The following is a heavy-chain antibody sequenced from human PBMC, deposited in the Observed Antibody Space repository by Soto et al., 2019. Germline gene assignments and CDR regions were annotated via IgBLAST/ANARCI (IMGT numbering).Heavy chain of an antibody. CDR3: ARENRYDFYIDY. D-gene: IGHD3-3*01. Sequence: ASVKVSCKASGYTFSSYGISWVRQAPGQGLEWMGWISAYNGNTNYAQKLQGRVTMTTDTSTSTAYMELRSLRSDDTTVYYCARENRYDFYIDYWGQGTLVTVSS. CDR1: GYTFSSYG. J-gene: IGHJ4*02. CDR2: ISAYNGNT. V-gene: IGHV1-18*04.